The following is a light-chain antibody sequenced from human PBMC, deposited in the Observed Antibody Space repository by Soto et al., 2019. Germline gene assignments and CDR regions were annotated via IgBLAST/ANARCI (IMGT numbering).Light chain of an antibody. V-gene: IGKV3D-20*02. J-gene: IGKJ5*01. CDR2: GAS. CDR1: QSVSSSY. CDR3: QQRSSWPIA. Sequence: EIVLTQSPGTLSLSPGERATLSCRASQSVSSSYLAWYQQKPGQAPRLLIYGASSRATGIPDRFSGSGSGTDFTLTISSLEPEDFAVYYCQQRSSWPIAFGQGTRLENK.